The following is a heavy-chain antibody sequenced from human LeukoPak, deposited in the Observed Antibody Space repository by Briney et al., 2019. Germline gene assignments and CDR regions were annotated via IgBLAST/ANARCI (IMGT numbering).Heavy chain of an antibody. CDR1: GYTFTSYA. CDR3: AGYSSSSGFFDY. Sequence: ASVKVSCKASGYTFTSYAMHWVRQAPGQRLEWMGWINAGNGNTKYSQKFQGRVTITRDTSASTAYMELRSLRSDDTAVYYCAGYSSSSGFFDYWGQGTLVTVSS. V-gene: IGHV1-3*01. CDR2: INAGNGNT. D-gene: IGHD6-6*01. J-gene: IGHJ4*02.